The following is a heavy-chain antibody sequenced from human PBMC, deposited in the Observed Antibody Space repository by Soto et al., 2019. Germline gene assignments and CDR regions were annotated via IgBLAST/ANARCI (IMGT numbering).Heavy chain of an antibody. J-gene: IGHJ5*02. CDR2: ISYDGSNK. Sequence: GGSPRLSCAASGFTFSSYGMHWVRQAPGKGLEWVAVISYDGSNKYYADSVKGRFTISRDNSKNTLYLQMNSLRAEDTAVYYCAKDLAPVLRFLEWLPSWFDPWGQGTLVTVSS. V-gene: IGHV3-30*18. CDR1: GFTFSSYG. D-gene: IGHD3-3*01. CDR3: AKDLAPVLRFLEWLPSWFDP.